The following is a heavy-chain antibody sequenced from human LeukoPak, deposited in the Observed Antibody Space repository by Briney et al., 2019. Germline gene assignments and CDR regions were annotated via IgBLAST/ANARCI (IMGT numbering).Heavy chain of an antibody. Sequence: KPSETLSLTCAVSGGSISSSNCWSWVRQPPGKGLEWIGEIYRSGSTNYNPSLKSRVTISVDKSKNQFSLKLSSVTAADTAVYYCARVVYDSSGYYCYFDYWGQGTLVTVSS. CDR2: IYRSGST. J-gene: IGHJ4*02. V-gene: IGHV4-4*02. CDR3: ARVVYDSSGYYCYFDY. D-gene: IGHD3-22*01. CDR1: GGSISSSNC.